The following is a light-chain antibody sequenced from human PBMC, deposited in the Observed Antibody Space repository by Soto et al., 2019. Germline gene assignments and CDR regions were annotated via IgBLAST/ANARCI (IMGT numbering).Light chain of an antibody. CDR2: GAS. V-gene: IGKV3-20*01. Sequence: PQSPSTLSASAGDRVTITCGASQSISSNYLAWYPQKPGQAPRLLIYGASSRATGIPDRLRGSASGTDFTLTISRLEPEDCAVDDGQPYGSSPVTFGQGTRLEFK. CDR1: QSISSNY. CDR3: QPYGSSPVT. J-gene: IGKJ5*01.